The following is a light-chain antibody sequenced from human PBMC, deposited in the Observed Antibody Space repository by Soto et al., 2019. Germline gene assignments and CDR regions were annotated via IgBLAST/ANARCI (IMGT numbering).Light chain of an antibody. CDR1: QTVSSPF. J-gene: IGKJ3*01. Sequence: EIVLAQSPGTLSLSPGERATLSCRASQTVSSPFLAWYQQRPGQAPRLLIYAASNRAAGVPDRFSGSGSGTDFTLTISRVEPEDFAVYYCQQYGASPPTFTFGPGTKVVIK. CDR3: QQYGASPPTFT. CDR2: AAS. V-gene: IGKV3-20*01.